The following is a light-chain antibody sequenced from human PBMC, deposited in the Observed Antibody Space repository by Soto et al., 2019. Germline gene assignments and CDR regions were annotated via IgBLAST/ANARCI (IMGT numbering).Light chain of an antibody. CDR2: DVA. V-gene: IGLV2-14*03. Sequence: QSALTQPASVSDSPGQSITISCTGTSSDLGGSNFVSWYQQHPGKPPKLIIYDVANRPSGVSKRLSGSKSGSTAALIISRLQTEDEADYYCVSYAPSATDVFGTGTKVTVL. CDR3: VSYAPSATDV. CDR1: SSDLGGSNF. J-gene: IGLJ1*01.